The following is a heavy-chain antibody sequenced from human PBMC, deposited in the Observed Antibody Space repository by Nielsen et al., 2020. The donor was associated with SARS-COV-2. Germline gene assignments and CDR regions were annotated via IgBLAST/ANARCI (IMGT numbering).Heavy chain of an antibody. J-gene: IGHJ4*02. V-gene: IGHV3-9*01. CDR3: AKDPWVDIVVVPAARLWPGLVY. Sequence: GGSLRLSCAASGFTFDDYAMHWVRQAPGKGLEWVSGISWNSGSIGYADSVKGRFTISRDNSKNTLYLQMNSLRAEDTAVYYCAKDPWVDIVVVPAARLWPGLVYWGQGTLVTVSS. CDR2: ISWNSGSI. CDR1: GFTFDDYA. D-gene: IGHD2-2*01.